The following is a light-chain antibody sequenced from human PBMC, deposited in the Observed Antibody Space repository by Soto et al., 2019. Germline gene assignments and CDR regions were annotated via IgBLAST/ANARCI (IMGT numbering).Light chain of an antibody. CDR3: GSYTGSITYV. CDR2: EVT. CDR1: TSDVGGYNY. V-gene: IGLV2-14*01. J-gene: IGLJ1*01. Sequence: QSALTQPASVSGSLGQSITISCTGTTSDVGGYNYVSSYQQHPGKAPILMIYEVTNRPSGVSNRFSGSKSGNTASLTISGLQVDDEGEYFCGSYTGSITYVFGTGTKLTVL.